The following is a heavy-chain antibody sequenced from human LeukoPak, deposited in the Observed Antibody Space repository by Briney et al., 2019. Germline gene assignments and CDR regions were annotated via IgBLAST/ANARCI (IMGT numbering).Heavy chain of an antibody. CDR2: INHSGST. CDR3: ARHRRPFDY. J-gene: IGHJ4*02. CDR1: GGSFSGYY. Sequence: SETLSLTCAVYGGSFSGYYWSWIRQPPGKGLEWIGEINHSGSTNYNPSLKSRVTISVDTSKNQFSLKLSSVTAADTAVYYCARHRRPFDYWGQGTLVTVSS. V-gene: IGHV4-34*01.